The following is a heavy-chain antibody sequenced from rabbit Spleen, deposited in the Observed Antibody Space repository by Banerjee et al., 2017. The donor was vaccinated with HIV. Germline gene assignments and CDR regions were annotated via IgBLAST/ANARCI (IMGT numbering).Heavy chain of an antibody. Sequence: QEQLEESGGGLVKPEGSLTLTCKASGVSFNDKDVMCWVRQAPGKGLEWIGYIEPIFGNTYYANWVNGRFTISSHNAQNTLYLQLSSLTAADTATYFCARSTYGYDDYGDLYYAAMDLWGQGTLVTVS. CDR3: ARSTYGYDDYGDLYYAAMDL. D-gene: IGHD2-1*01. CDR1: GVSFNDKDV. J-gene: IGHJ6*01. V-gene: IGHV1S43*01. CDR2: IEPIFGNT.